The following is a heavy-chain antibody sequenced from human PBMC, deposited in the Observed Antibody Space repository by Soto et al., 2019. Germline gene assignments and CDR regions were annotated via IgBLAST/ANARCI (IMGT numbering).Heavy chain of an antibody. CDR3: ARVRTGYFDY. CDR1: GGAINDHY. Sequence: SETLSLTCTLPGGAINDHYWSFIRQPPGKGLEWIGYIYYNGNTNYNPSLESRVTISVDRSRNQFSLRLTSLTAADTAVYYCARVRTGYFDYWGRGALVTVSS. CDR2: IYYNGNT. D-gene: IGHD3-9*01. J-gene: IGHJ4*02. V-gene: IGHV4-59*11.